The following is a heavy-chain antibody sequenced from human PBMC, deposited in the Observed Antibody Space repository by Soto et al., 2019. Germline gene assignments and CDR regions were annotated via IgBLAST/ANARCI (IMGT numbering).Heavy chain of an antibody. CDR1: GFTLRSYW. J-gene: IGHJ5*02. Sequence: EVQLVESGGGQVQPGGSLTLSCAVSGFTLRSYWMHWVRQAPGKGLEWVARIDSDGRTTNYADSVKGRFPISRDNAKNTVFLHMNSLRAEDRAVYYCARGVVVYQQLVRGRDRFDPWGQGTLVSVSS. CDR2: IDSDGRTT. D-gene: IGHD6-13*01. CDR3: ARGVVVYQQLVRGRDRFDP. V-gene: IGHV3-74*01.